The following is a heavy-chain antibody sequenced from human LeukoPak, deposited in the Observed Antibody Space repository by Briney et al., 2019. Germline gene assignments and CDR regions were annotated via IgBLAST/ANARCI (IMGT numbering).Heavy chain of an antibody. CDR3: ARGGYDILTGYCKGPDDP. D-gene: IGHD3-9*01. V-gene: IGHV1-18*01. CDR1: GYTFTSYG. Sequence: ASVKASCKASGYTFTSYGISWVRQAPGQGLEWMGWISAYNGNTNYAQKLQGRVTMTTDTSTRTAYMELRSLRSDDTAVYYCARGGYDILTGYCKGPDDPWGQGTLVTVSS. J-gene: IGHJ5*02. CDR2: ISAYNGNT.